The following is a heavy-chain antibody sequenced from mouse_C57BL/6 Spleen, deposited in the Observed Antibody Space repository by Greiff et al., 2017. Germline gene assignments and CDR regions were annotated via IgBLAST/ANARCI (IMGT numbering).Heavy chain of an antibody. J-gene: IGHJ4*01. Sequence: EVKLQESGPGLVKPSQSLSLTCSVTGYSITSGYYWNWIRQFPGNKLEWMGYISYDGSNNYNPSLKNRISITRDTSKNQFFLKLNSVTTEDTATYYCARVGSSYDYYAMDYWGQGTSVTVSS. CDR3: ARVGSSYDYYAMDY. CDR1: GYSITSGYY. V-gene: IGHV3-6*01. CDR2: ISYDGSN. D-gene: IGHD1-1*01.